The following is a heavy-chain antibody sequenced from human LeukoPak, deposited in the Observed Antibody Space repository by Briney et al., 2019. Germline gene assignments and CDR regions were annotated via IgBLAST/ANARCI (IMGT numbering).Heavy chain of an antibody. CDR1: GGSISSGGYS. Sequence: SETLSLTCAVSGGSISSGGYSWSWIRQPPGKGLEWIGSIYYSGSTYYNPSLKSRVTISVDTSKNQFSLKLSSVTAADTAVYYCARIYYYYGMDVWGQGTTVTVSS. CDR2: IYYSGST. J-gene: IGHJ6*02. V-gene: IGHV4-30-2*03. CDR3: ARIYYYYGMDV.